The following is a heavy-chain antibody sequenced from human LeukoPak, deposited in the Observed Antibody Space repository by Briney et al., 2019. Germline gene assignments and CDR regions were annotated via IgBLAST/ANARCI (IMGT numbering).Heavy chain of an antibody. Sequence: SETLSLTCTVSGGSISTYFWSWIRQSPGKGLEWIGYIYYNVNTNYNPSLKSRVTISVDTSKNQFSLKLSSVTAADTALYYCAGDLTVTTFDAFHIWGQGTMVTVSS. CDR2: IYYNVNT. J-gene: IGHJ3*02. V-gene: IGHV4-59*01. D-gene: IGHD4-17*01. CDR3: AGDLTVTTFDAFHI. CDR1: GGSISTYF.